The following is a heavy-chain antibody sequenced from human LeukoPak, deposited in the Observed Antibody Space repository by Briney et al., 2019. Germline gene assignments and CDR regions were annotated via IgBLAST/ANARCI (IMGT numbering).Heavy chain of an antibody. CDR2: IFYSGTT. CDR1: GGSMTGYY. D-gene: IGHD3-10*01. V-gene: IGHV4-59*01. CDR3: SRSEGVYYPSGSSGSFYPHWFDP. Sequence: SETLSLTCSVSGGSMTGYYWSWIRQPPGKGVEWIGYIFYSGTTKYNPSLNSRVTISLDMSQNQFSLKMPSVTAADTAVYYCSRSEGVYYPSGSSGSFYPHWFDPWGQGILVTVSS. J-gene: IGHJ5*02.